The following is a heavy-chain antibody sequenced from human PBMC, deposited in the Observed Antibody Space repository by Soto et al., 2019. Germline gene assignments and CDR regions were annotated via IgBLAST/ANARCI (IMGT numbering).Heavy chain of an antibody. D-gene: IGHD6-13*01. J-gene: IGHJ4*02. CDR3: ARGRGAAADYFDF. CDR2: ISSSTSHT. Sequence: PGGSLRLSCAVSGFTFIDYYMTWIRQSPGKGLEWVSYISSSTSHTNYADSVKGRFTISRDNAKNSLFLQMNSLRAEDTAVYYCARGRGAAADYFDFWGQGTLVTVSS. CDR1: GFTFIDYY. V-gene: IGHV3-11*05.